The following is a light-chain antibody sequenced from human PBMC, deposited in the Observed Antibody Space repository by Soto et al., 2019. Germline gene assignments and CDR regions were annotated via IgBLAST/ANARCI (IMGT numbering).Light chain of an antibody. Sequence: SVLTQSPGTLSLSPGERATLSCRASQTVSNIYLSWYQQKPGQAPRLLIYGASIRATGIPDKFSGSRSGAGFTLTISRLEPEDFAVYYCQQFDASPPAFTFGQGTKLEI. V-gene: IGKV3-20*01. CDR2: GAS. J-gene: IGKJ2*01. CDR1: QTVSNIY. CDR3: QQFDASPPAFT.